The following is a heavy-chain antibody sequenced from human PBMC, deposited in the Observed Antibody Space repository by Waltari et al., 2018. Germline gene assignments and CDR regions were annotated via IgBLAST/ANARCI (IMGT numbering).Heavy chain of an antibody. V-gene: IGHV3-30*02. CDR3: ATQASISSPSF. CDR1: GVIFSRQD. Sequence: QVQLVESGGGVVLPGGALRLSCKASGVIFSRQDMNWVRQAPGMGLEGVSLIRFDGGQKFYADTVKGRFTVSRDNSRDTIYLHMESLRSGDTATYFCATQASISSPSFWGRGTLVTVSS. J-gene: IGHJ4*02. D-gene: IGHD3-16*02. CDR2: IRFDGGQK.